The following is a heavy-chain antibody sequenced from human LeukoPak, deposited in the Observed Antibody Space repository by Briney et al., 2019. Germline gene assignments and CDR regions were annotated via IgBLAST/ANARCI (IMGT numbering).Heavy chain of an antibody. CDR1: GGSFSGYS. Sequence: KPSETLSLTCAAFGGSFSGYSWSWIRQPPGKGLEWIGEINHGGSTNYKPSLKSRVTISVDTSKNQFSMKLSSVTAADTAVYYCARGLELLWFGESPHNWFDPWGQGTLVTVSS. V-gene: IGHV4-34*01. J-gene: IGHJ5*02. CDR2: INHGGST. CDR3: ARGLELLWFGESPHNWFDP. D-gene: IGHD3-10*01.